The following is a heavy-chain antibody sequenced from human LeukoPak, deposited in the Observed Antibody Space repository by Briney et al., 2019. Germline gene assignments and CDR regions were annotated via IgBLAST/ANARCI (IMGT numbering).Heavy chain of an antibody. CDR3: AREVGYDPSWWLDP. D-gene: IGHD3-3*01. J-gene: IGHJ5*02. Sequence: PGGSLRLSCAASGFTFSSYGMHWVRQAPGKGLEWVAVISYDGSNKYYADSVKGRFTISRDNSKNTLYLQMNSLRAEDTAVYYCAREVGYDPSWWLDPWGQGTLVTVSS. CDR2: ISYDGSNK. CDR1: GFTFSSYG. V-gene: IGHV3-30*03.